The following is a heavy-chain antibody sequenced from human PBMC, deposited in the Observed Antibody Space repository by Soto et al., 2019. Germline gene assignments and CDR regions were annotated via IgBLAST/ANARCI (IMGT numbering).Heavy chain of an antibody. CDR2: INHSGST. J-gene: IGHJ4*02. V-gene: IGHV4-34*01. D-gene: IGHD6-6*01. Sequence: PSETLSLTCAVYGGSCSGYYWSWIRQPPGKGLEWIGEINHSGSTNYNPSLKSRVTISVDTSKNQFYLKLSSVTAADTAVYYCARGHNCSSSVLCYFDHWGQGTLVTVSS. CDR3: ARGHNCSSSVLCYFDH. CDR1: GGSCSGYY.